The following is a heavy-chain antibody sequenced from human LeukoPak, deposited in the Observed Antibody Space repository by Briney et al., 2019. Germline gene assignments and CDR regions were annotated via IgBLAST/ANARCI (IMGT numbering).Heavy chain of an antibody. Sequence: GGSLRLSCAASGFTFSSYWMYWVRQVPGKGLVWVSRINSDGSSKSYADSVKGRFTISRDNAKNTLYLQMKSLRVGDTAVYYCARDPYSGSSLDYWGQGTLVTVSS. D-gene: IGHD1-26*01. CDR1: GFTFSSYW. V-gene: IGHV3-74*01. J-gene: IGHJ4*02. CDR3: ARDPYSGSSLDY. CDR2: INSDGSSK.